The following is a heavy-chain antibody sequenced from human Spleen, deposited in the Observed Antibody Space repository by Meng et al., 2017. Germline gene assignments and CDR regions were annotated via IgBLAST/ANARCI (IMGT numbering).Heavy chain of an antibody. V-gene: IGHV3-21*06. D-gene: IGHD4-17*01. J-gene: IGHJ6*02. CDR1: GFPFSSYT. CDR3: ARDYGDFTFYGMDV. CDR2: IGSSRGDM. Sequence: GGSLRLSCVASGFPFSSYTMNWVRQAPGKGLEWVSSIGSSRGDMYYADSVKGRFTISRDNAKNTLYLQMNSLRAEDTAIFYCARDYGDFTFYGMDVWGQGTTVTGAS.